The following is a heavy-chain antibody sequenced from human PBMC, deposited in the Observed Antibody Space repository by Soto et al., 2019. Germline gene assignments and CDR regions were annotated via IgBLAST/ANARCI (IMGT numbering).Heavy chain of an antibody. CDR1: GGSISSYY. J-gene: IGHJ5*01. D-gene: IGHD3-10*02. Sequence: QVQLQESGPGLVKPSETLSLTCTVSGGSISSYYWSWIRQPPGKGLEWIGFIFYSGSTSYNPSLKSRFTISIDTSEYQFSLKLNSVTAAETAVYYCASMIGDPVLSFDSWGQGTLVAVSS. CDR2: IFYSGST. V-gene: IGHV4-59*01. CDR3: ASMIGDPVLSFDS.